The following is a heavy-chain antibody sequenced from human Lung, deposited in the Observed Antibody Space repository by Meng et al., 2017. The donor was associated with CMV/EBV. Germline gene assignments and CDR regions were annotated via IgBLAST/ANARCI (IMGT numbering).Heavy chain of an antibody. D-gene: IGHD5-24*01. CDR2: IYTSGST. CDR3: ARGSRDEAFQH. Sequence: VNLQDSGPGWSNPSGTLSLTFTVSGGSISSYHWSWLRQPAGKGLEWIGRIYTSGSTNYNPSLKSRVTMSVDTSKNQFSLKLSSVTAADTAVYYCARGSRDEAFQHWGQGTLVTVSS. J-gene: IGHJ1*01. CDR1: GGSISSYH. V-gene: IGHV4-4*07.